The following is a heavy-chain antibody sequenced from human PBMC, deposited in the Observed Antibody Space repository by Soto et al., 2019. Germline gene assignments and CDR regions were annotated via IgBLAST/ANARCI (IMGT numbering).Heavy chain of an antibody. V-gene: IGHV3-74*01. D-gene: IGHD1-26*01. CDR3: ARGGGSNDNRTDY. CDR1: GVTFSNYC. CDR2: IAYDESTT. J-gene: IGHJ4*02. Sequence: WESXRLSCAASGVTFSNYCMRWIRQAPGKGLVWVSRIAYDESTTTYGDSVKGRFTISRDNAKNTLYLQMNSLRAEDTAVYYCARGGGSNDNRTDYWGQGTLVTVSS.